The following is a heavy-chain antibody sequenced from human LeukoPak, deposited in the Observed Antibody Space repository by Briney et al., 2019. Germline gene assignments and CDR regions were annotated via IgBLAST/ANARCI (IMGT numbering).Heavy chain of an antibody. V-gene: IGHV1-3*01. CDR2: INAGNGNT. D-gene: IGHD3-3*01. CDR3: ARDLTGYYDFWSGYYRTEYFQH. J-gene: IGHJ1*01. Sequence: ASVKVSCKASGYTFTSYAMHWVRQAPGQRLEWMGWINAGNGNTKYSQKFQGRVTITRGTSASTAYMELSSLRSEDTAVYYCARDLTGYYDFWSGYYRTEYFQHWGQGTLVTVSS. CDR1: GYTFTSYA.